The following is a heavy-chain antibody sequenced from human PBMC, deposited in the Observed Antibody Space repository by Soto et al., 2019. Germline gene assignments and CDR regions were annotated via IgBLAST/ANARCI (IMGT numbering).Heavy chain of an antibody. D-gene: IGHD6-19*01. CDR1: GFTFDDYA. CDR2: ISWNSGSI. V-gene: IGHV3-9*03. CDR3: AKDTRYSSGWNFDY. Sequence: EVQLVESGGGLVQPGRSLRLSCAASGFTFDDYAMHWVRQAPGKGLEWVSGISWNSGSIGYADSVKGRFTISRDNAKNSLYLQMNSLRAEDMALYYCAKDTRYSSGWNFDYWGQGTLVTVSS. J-gene: IGHJ4*02.